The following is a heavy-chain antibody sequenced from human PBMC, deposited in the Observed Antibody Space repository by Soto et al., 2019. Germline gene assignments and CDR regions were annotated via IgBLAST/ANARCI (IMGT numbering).Heavy chain of an antibody. CDR1: GGSITNYY. CDR3: TTEAYDNSGSLAFDI. CDR2: IFHTGTT. V-gene: IGHV4-59*08. J-gene: IGHJ3*02. D-gene: IGHD3-22*01. Sequence: SETRSLTCTVSGGSITNYYYSWIRQPPGKGLEWIGYIFHTGTTSYNPSLKSRVTLSVDTSQSQFSLKLNSVTAADTAVYYCTTEAYDNSGSLAFDIWGPGTLVTVSS.